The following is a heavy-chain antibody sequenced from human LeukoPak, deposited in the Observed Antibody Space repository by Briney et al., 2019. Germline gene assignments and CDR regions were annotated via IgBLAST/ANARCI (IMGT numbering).Heavy chain of an antibody. V-gene: IGHV3-48*01. J-gene: IGHJ4*02. CDR3: ARDAEFDWLFPFILDY. Sequence: GGSLRLSCAASGFTFSSYSMNWVRQAPGKGLEWVSYISSSSSTIYYADSVKGRFTISRDNAKNSLYLQMNSLRAEDTAVYYCARDAEFDWLFPFILDYWGQGTLVTVSS. CDR1: GFTFSSYS. D-gene: IGHD3-9*01. CDR2: ISSSSSTI.